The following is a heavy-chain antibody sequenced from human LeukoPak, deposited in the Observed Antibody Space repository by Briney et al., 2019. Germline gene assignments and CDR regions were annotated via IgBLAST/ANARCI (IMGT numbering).Heavy chain of an antibody. J-gene: IGHJ3*02. Sequence: KSGGSLRLSCAASGFTFSSYSMNWVRQAPGKGLEWVSSISSSSSYIYYADSVKGRFTISRDNSKNTLYLQMNSLRAEDTAVYYCARQVGATYVFGDAFDIWGQGTMVTVSS. CDR2: ISSSSSYI. D-gene: IGHD1-26*01. V-gene: IGHV3-21*04. CDR3: ARQVGATYVFGDAFDI. CDR1: GFTFSSYS.